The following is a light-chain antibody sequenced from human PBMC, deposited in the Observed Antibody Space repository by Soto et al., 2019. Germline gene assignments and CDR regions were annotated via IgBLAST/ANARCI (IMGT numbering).Light chain of an antibody. CDR3: QQRRNWPST. J-gene: IGKJ4*01. V-gene: IGKV3-11*01. CDR2: DAS. Sequence: EIVLTQSPATLSLSPGERAALSCRASQSVSSYLAWYQQKPGQAPRLLIYDASKRAPGIPARLTGSGSGTDFTLTISSLEPEDFAVYFCQQRRNWPSTFGGGTKVEI. CDR1: QSVSSY.